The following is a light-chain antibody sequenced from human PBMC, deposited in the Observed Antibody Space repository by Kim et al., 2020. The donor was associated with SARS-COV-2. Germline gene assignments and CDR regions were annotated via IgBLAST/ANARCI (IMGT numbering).Light chain of an antibody. V-gene: IGLV2-11*01. CDR3: CSHTGNYNLLYV. Sequence: QSALTQPRSVSGSPGQSVTISCTGTSSDVGAYNFVSWYQQHPGKAPKLMIYDVTERPSGVPDRFSGSKSGNTASLTISGLQTEDEADYYCCSHTGNYNLLYVFGTGTKVTVL. CDR1: SSDVGAYNF. CDR2: DVT. J-gene: IGLJ1*01.